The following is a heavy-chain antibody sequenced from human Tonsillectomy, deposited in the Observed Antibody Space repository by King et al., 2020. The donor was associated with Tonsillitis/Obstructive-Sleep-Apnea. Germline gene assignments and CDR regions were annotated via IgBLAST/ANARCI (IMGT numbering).Heavy chain of an antibody. V-gene: IGHV3-53*01. CDR2: FYSGCST. CDR3: ARDQDYGSGSYFHYYYYMDV. J-gene: IGHJ6*03. D-gene: IGHD3-10*01. Sequence: VQLVESGEGFIKPGGALRRSCAASWFTVISNYMSWVRQAPGEGGERFCVFYSGCSTYSADSVRGRFTISRDNSKNTLYIQMNSLRAEDTAVYYCARDQDYGSGSYFHYYYYMDVWGKGTTVTVSS. CDR1: WFTVISNY.